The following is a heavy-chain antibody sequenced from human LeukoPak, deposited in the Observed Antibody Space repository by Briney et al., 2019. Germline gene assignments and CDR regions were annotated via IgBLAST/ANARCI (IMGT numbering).Heavy chain of an antibody. Sequence: RTSETLSLTRTVSGGSISSSTYYWAWIRQPPGKGLEWIGSIYYSGTTYYSPSLKSRVTISVDTSNNQFSLKLASATAADTAVYYCARLRPNFWNFDYWGQGTLVTVSS. CDR2: IYYSGTT. J-gene: IGHJ4*02. V-gene: IGHV4-39*01. CDR1: GGSISSSTYY. D-gene: IGHD1-1*01. CDR3: ARLRPNFWNFDY.